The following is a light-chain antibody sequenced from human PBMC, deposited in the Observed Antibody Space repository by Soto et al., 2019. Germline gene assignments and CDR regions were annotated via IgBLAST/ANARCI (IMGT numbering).Light chain of an antibody. CDR1: QSVSSN. Sequence: EIVMTQSPANLSVSPGERATLSCRASQSVSSNLAWYQHKPGQAPRLLIYGASTRATGIPARFSGSGSGTEFTLTISSLQSEDFALYYCQHYNTWPPMYTFGQGTKLEIK. J-gene: IGKJ2*01. CDR2: GAS. V-gene: IGKV3-15*01. CDR3: QHYNTWPPMYT.